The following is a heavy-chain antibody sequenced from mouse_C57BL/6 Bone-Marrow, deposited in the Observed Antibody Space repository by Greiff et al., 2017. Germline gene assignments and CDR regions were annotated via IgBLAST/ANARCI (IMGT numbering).Heavy chain of an antibody. CDR2: IYPGSGNT. J-gene: IGHJ3*01. CDR1: GYTFTDYY. CDR3: ARSGWLPWFAY. D-gene: IGHD2-3*01. V-gene: IGHV1-76*01. Sequence: VKLQQSGAELVRPGASVKLSCKASGYTFTDYYINWVKQRPGQGLEWIARIYPGSGNTYYNEKFKGKATLTAEKSSSTAYMQLSSLTSEDSAVYCCARSGWLPWFAYWGQGTLVTVSA.